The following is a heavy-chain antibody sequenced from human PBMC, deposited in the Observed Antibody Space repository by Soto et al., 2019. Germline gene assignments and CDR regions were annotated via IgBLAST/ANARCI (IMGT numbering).Heavy chain of an antibody. CDR1: GFTFSSYA. CDR2: ISYDGSNK. CDR3: ASQTGVGSAFDI. D-gene: IGHD7-27*01. V-gene: IGHV3-30*04. J-gene: IGHJ3*02. Sequence: GGSLRLSCAASGFTFSSYAMHWVRQAPGKGLEWVAVISYDGSNKYYADSVKGRFTISRDNSKTTLYLQMNSLRAEDTAVYYCASQTGVGSAFDIWGQGTMVTVSS.